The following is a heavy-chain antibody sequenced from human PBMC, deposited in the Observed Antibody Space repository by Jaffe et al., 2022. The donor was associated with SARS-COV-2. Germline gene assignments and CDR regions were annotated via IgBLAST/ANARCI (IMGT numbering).Heavy chain of an antibody. CDR3: AKDLLYSSSRGTGFDY. Sequence: QVQLVESGGGVVQPGRSLRLSCAASGFTFSSYGMHWVRQAPGKGLEWVAVISYDGSNKYYADSVKGRFTISRDNSKNTLYLQMNSLRAEDTAVYYCAKDLLYSSSRGTGFDYWGQGTLVTVSS. CDR2: ISYDGSNK. J-gene: IGHJ4*02. V-gene: IGHV3-30*18. D-gene: IGHD6-6*01. CDR1: GFTFSSYG.